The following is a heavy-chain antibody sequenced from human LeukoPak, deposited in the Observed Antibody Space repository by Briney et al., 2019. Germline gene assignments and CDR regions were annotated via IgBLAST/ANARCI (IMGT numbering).Heavy chain of an antibody. Sequence: GGSLRLSCAASGFTVSSNYMSWVRQAPGKGLEWVSGISGSGVNTYYADSVKGRFTISRDNSKNTLYLQMNSLRAEDTAVYYCAKDLAYSNYDLKYGMDVWGQGTTVTVSS. V-gene: IGHV3-23*01. CDR2: ISGSGVNT. CDR3: AKDLAYSNYDLKYGMDV. CDR1: GFTVSSNY. D-gene: IGHD4-11*01. J-gene: IGHJ6*02.